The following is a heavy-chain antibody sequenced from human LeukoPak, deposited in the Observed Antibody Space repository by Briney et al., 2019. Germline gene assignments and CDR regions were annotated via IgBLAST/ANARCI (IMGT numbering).Heavy chain of an antibody. CDR2: IYTSGST. D-gene: IGHD3-10*01. V-gene: IGHV4-4*07. CDR1: GGSISTYY. J-gene: IGHJ4*02. CDR3: AKEADYYGSRSYYYFDY. Sequence: SETLSLTCSVSGGSISTYYWSWIRQPAGKGLEWIGRIYTSGSTNYNPSLKSRVTMSVDTSKNQFSLKLSSVTAADTAVYYCAKEADYYGSRSYYYFDYWGQGTLVTVSS.